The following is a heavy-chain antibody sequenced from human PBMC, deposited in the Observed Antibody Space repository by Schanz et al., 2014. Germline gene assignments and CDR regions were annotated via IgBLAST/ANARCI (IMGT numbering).Heavy chain of an antibody. J-gene: IGHJ3*01. CDR1: GFTVNTNY. CDR3: ARDGGRDGYNLAFDV. Sequence: EVQLXESGGGLIQPGGSLRLSCAVSGFTVNTNYMSWVRQAPGKGLEWISSMYINSGSTQYADSVKGRFIISRDSSKNTLFLQMNSLRAEDTAVYFCARDGGRDGYNLAFDVWGQGTLXXVSS. V-gene: IGHV3-53*01. D-gene: IGHD5-12*01. CDR2: MYINSGST.